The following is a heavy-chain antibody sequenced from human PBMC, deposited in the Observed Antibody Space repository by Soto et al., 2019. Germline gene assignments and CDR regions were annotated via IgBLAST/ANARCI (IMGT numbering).Heavy chain of an antibody. CDR2: IGGRGGDT. D-gene: IGHD5-12*01. CDR1: GFTLSTYA. V-gene: IGHV3-23*01. Sequence: GGSLRLSCAASGFTLSTYAMSWVRQAPGKGLEWVSAIGGRGGDTYYVDSVECRFTISRDNSKNTMYLQMNSLRAEDTAVYYCAKGVYSVFDYGHFDYLGQGSLGTVSS. J-gene: IGHJ4*02. CDR3: AKGVYSVFDYGHFDY.